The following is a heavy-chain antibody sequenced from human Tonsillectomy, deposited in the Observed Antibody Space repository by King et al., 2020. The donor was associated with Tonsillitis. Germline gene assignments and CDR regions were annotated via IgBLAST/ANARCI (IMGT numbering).Heavy chain of an antibody. CDR3: AKDSDAFDI. V-gene: IGHV3-30*18. CDR1: GFTFSSYG. CDR2: ISYDGSNK. J-gene: IGHJ3*02. Sequence: QLVQSGGGVVQPGRSLRLSCAASGFTFSSYGMHWVRQAPGKGLEWVAVISYDGSNKYYADSVKGRFTISRDNSKNTLYLQMNSLRAEDTAVYYCAKDSDAFDIWGQGTMVTVSS.